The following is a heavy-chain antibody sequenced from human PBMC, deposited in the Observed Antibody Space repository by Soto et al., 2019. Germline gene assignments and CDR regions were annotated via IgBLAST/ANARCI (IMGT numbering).Heavy chain of an antibody. CDR1: GFTFSSYA. CDR3: ATGGYNWNDYAY. D-gene: IGHD1-20*01. V-gene: IGHV3-23*01. J-gene: IGHJ4*02. Sequence: EVQLLESGGGLVQPGGSLRLSCAASGFTFSSYAMSWVRQAPGKGLEWVSAISGSGGSTYYADSVKGRFTISRDNSKNTLYLQMNSLRAEDTAVYYCATGGYNWNDYAYWGQGTVVIVSS. CDR2: ISGSGGST.